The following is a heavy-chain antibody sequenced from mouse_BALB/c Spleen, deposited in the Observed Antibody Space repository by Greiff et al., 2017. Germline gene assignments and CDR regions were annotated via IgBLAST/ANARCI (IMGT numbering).Heavy chain of an antibody. CDR2: ISSGGSYT. CDR1: GFTFSSYA. CDR3: ARIYYGNSYYFDY. D-gene: IGHD2-1*01. Sequence: DVHLVESGGGLVKPGGSLKLSCAASGFTFSSYAMSWVRQSPEKRLEWVAEISSGGSYTYYPDTVTGRFTISRDNAKNTLYLEMSSLRSEDTAMYYCARIYYGNSYYFDYWGQGTTLTVSS. V-gene: IGHV5-9-4*01. J-gene: IGHJ2*01.